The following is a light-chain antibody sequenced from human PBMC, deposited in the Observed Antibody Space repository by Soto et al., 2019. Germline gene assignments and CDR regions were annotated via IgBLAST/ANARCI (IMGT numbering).Light chain of an antibody. J-gene: IGKJ2*01. V-gene: IGKV1-5*03. CDR1: QSISSW. Sequence: DIQMTQSPSTLSASVGDRVTITCRASQSISSWLAWYQQKPGKAPKLLIYKASSLESGVPSRFSGSGSGTEFTRTISSLQPDDFATYYCQQYNSYSYTFGHGTKLEIK. CDR2: KAS. CDR3: QQYNSYSYT.